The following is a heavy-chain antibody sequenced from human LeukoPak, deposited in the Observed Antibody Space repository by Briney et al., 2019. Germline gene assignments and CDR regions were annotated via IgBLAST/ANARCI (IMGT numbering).Heavy chain of an antibody. V-gene: IGHV4-39*07. D-gene: IGHD6-13*01. J-gene: IGHJ3*02. CDR1: GGSISSSSYY. CDR2: IYYSGST. Sequence: KPSETLSLTCTVSGGSISSSSYYWGWIRQPPGKGLEWIGSIYYSGSTYYNPSLKSRVTISVDTSKNQFSLKLSSVTAADTAVYYCARERDYSSSWYGAFDIWGQGTMVTVSS. CDR3: ARERDYSSSWYGAFDI.